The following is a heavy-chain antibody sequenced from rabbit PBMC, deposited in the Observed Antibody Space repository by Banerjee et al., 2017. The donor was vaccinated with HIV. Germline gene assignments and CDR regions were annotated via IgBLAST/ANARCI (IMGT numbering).Heavy chain of an antibody. Sequence: QSLEESGGDLVKPGASLTLTCTASGFSFSNTNYMCWVRQAPGKGLEWIACIYAGSSGSTWYASWVNGRFTISRSTSLNTVDLKMTSLTAADTATYFCARESEYASSSGYYIGYYFNLWGPGTLVTVS. CDR2: IYAGSSGST. CDR3: ARESEYASSSGYYIGYYFNL. J-gene: IGHJ4*01. V-gene: IGHV1S43*01. D-gene: IGHD1-1*01. CDR1: GFSFSNTNY.